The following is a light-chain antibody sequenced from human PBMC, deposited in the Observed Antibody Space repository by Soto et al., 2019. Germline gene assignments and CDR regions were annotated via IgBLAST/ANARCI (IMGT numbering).Light chain of an antibody. CDR3: AAWDDSLNGPVV. Sequence: QSVLTQPPSASGTPGQRVTISCSGSSSNIGSNTVNWYQQLPGTAPKLLIYSNNQRPSGVPDRFSGSKSGTSASLAISGLQSKDEADYYCAAWDDSLNGPVVFDGGTKLTVL. J-gene: IGLJ2*01. V-gene: IGLV1-44*01. CDR2: SNN. CDR1: SSNIGSNT.